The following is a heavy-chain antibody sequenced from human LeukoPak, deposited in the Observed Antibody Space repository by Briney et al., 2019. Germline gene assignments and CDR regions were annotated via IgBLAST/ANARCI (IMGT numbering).Heavy chain of an antibody. D-gene: IGHD2-21*02. V-gene: IGHV4-4*07. CDR1: GGSISSYY. CDR3: ATTVVVTANSWGWFDP. CDR2: IYTSGST. Sequence: SETLSLTCTVSGGSISSYYWSWIRQPAGKGLEWIGRIYTSGSTNYNPSLKSRVTISVDTSKNQFSLKLRSVTAADAAVYYCATTVVVTANSWGWFDPWGQGTLVTVSS. J-gene: IGHJ5*02.